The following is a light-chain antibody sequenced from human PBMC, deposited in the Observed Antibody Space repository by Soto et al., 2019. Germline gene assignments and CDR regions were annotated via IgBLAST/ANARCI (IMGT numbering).Light chain of an antibody. J-gene: IGKJ4*01. CDR2: GAS. CDR1: HSVGSN. V-gene: IGKV3-15*01. Sequence: VMTQSPTTLSVSPGERATLSCRASHSVGSNLAWYQQNPGQAPRLLIYGASTRATGVPARFSGSGSATQFTLTISSLQSEDFGFYYCQQYKQGPVAFGGGTKVQIK. CDR3: QQYKQGPVA.